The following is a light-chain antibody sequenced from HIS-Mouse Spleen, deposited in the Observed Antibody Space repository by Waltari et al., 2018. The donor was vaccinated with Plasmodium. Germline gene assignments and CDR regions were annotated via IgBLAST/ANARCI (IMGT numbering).Light chain of an antibody. CDR2: RDS. J-gene: IGLJ3*02. CDR1: NIGRKN. V-gene: IGLV3-9*01. CDR3: QVWDSSTV. Sequence: SYELNQPPSVSVALGQTARIHFGGNNIGRKNEHWYQQNPGQAPVLVIYRDSNRPSGIPERFSGSNSGNTATLTISRAQAGDEADYYCQVWDSSTVFGGGTKLTVL.